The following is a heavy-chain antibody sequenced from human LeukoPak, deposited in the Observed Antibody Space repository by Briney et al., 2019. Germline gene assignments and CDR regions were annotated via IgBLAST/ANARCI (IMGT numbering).Heavy chain of an antibody. CDR3: AKASGSGDADY. V-gene: IGHV3-23*01. Sequence: GGSLRLSCSASGLTFSTYFLHWVRQAPGKGLVWVSSISSGGATIYYADSVKGRFTLSRDTSKNTLYLQMNTLRAEDTAVYYCAKASGSGDADYWGQGTLVTVSS. CDR1: GLTFSTYF. D-gene: IGHD4-17*01. CDR2: ISSGGATI. J-gene: IGHJ4*02.